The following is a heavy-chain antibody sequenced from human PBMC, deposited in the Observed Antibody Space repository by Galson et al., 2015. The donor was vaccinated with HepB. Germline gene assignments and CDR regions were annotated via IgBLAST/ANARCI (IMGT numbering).Heavy chain of an antibody. CDR1: GFTFSSYG. D-gene: IGHD2-15*01. V-gene: IGHV3-30*02. J-gene: IGHJ4*02. CDR3: TTDTLPDCSGGSCGLDY. CDR2: TRYDGSDK. Sequence: SLRLSCAASGFTFSSYGMYWVRQAPGKGLEWVAFTRYDGSDKYYADSVKGRFTISRDNSKDTLYLQMNSLKTEDTAVYYCTTDTLPDCSGGSCGLDYWGQGTLVTVSS.